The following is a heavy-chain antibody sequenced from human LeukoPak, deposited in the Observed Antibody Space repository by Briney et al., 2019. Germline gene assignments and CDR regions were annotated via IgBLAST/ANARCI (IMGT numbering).Heavy chain of an antibody. CDR2: IKQDGSEK. CDR1: GFTFSSYW. CDR3: AREGGTAMVFDY. V-gene: IGHV3-7*01. Sequence: GGSLRLSCAAPGFTFSSYWMSWVRQAPGKGLEWVANIKQDGSEKYYVDSVKGRFTISRDNAKNSLYLQMNSLRAEDTAVYYCAREGGTAMVFDYWGQGTLVTVSS. D-gene: IGHD5-18*01. J-gene: IGHJ4*02.